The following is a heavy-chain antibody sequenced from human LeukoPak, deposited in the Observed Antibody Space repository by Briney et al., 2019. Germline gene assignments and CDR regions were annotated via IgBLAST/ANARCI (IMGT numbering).Heavy chain of an antibody. J-gene: IGHJ5*02. CDR2: IWHSEST. D-gene: IGHD2-8*01. CDR1: GDSINSPNW. CDR3: AFRNGRALS. V-gene: IGHV4-4*02. Sequence: PSETLSLTCAVSGDSINSPNWWTWVRQTPEKGLEWIGEIWHSESTNYNPSLKSRVSISIVKSANQFSLRLTSVTAADTAIYYCAFRNGRALSWGQGALVTVSS.